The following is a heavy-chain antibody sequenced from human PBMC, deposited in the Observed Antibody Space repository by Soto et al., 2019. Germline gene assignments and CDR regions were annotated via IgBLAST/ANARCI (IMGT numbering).Heavy chain of an antibody. V-gene: IGHV4-59*01. Sequence: QVQLQESGPGLVKPSETLSLTCTVSGGSISSYYWSWIRQPPGKGLEWIGYIYYSGSTNYNPSLKSRVTISVDTSKNQCSLKLSSVTAADTAVYYCARGCSGGSCYYYYGMDVWGQGTTVTVSS. J-gene: IGHJ6*02. CDR2: IYYSGST. D-gene: IGHD2-15*01. CDR1: GGSISSYY. CDR3: ARGCSGGSCYYYYGMDV.